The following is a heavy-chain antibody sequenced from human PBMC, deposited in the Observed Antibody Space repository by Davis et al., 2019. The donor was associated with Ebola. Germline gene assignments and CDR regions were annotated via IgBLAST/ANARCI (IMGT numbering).Heavy chain of an antibody. V-gene: IGHV1-2*02. CDR1: GYTFTGYY. CDR3: AALGYCSSTSCPDYYYYYMDV. CDR2: INPNSGGT. D-gene: IGHD2-2*01. Sequence: ASAKVSCKASGYTFTGYYMHWVRQAPGQGLEWMGWINPNSGGTNYAQKFQGRVTMTRDTSISTAYMELSRLRSDDTAVYYCAALGYCSSTSCPDYYYYYMDVWGKGTTVTVSS. J-gene: IGHJ6*03.